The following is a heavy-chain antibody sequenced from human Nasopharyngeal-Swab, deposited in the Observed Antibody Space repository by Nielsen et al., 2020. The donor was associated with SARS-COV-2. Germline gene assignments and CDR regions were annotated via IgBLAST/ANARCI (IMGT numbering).Heavy chain of an antibody. V-gene: IGHV3-21*01. CDR1: GFTFSSYS. J-gene: IGHJ3*02. Sequence: GGSLRLSCAASGFTFSSYSMNWVRQAPGKGLEWVSSISSSSSYIYYADSVKGRFTISRDNAKNSLYLQTNSLRAEDTAVYYCARSQGERRAGAFDIWGQGTMVTVSS. D-gene: IGHD1-1*01. CDR3: ARSQGERRAGAFDI. CDR2: ISSSSSYI.